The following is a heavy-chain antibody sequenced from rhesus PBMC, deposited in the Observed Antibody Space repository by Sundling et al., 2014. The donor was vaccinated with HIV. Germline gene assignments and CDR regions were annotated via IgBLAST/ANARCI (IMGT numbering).Heavy chain of an antibody. V-gene: IGHV3-103*01. D-gene: IGHD3-3*01. CDR3: ATDPYLDWINLDS. Sequence: EVQLVETGGGLVQPGGSLKLSCAASGFTFSTYGMSWVRQAPGKGLEWVSTINSGGYNTYYADSVKGRFTISRDNSKNTLSLQMNSLRAEDTAVYYCATDPYLDWINLDSWGQGVVVTVSS. J-gene: IGHJ6*01. CDR2: INSGGYNT. CDR1: GFTFSTYG.